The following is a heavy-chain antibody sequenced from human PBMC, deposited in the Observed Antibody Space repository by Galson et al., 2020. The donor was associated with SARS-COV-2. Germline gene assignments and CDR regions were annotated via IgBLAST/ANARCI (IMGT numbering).Heavy chain of an antibody. Sequence: HSGETLSLTCAASGFTISSYGKHCVRQAPAKKLEWVAVISYDGSNKYYADSVKSRFTTSRDNSKNTLSLQMNSLRAEDTAVYYCAKGPGWLRCAYYFDYWGQGTLVTVSS. CDR2: ISYDGSNK. CDR1: GFTISSYG. D-gene: IGHD5-12*01. CDR3: AKGPGWLRCAYYFDY. J-gene: IGHJ4*02. V-gene: IGHV3-30*18.